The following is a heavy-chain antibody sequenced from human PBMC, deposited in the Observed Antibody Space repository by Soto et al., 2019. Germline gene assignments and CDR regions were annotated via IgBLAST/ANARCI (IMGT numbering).Heavy chain of an antibody. J-gene: IGHJ4*01. V-gene: IGHV3-30*18. CDR1: GFSFSTAG. D-gene: IGHD4-4*01. CDR3: VKGESISYSIMCDY. CDR2: VSYDRSSK. Sequence: RLLSFVASGFSFSTAGMHWVRQAPGKGLEWVAVVSYDRSSKFYADSVKGRFTISSDDSKNTLYLQMDSLRVEDSAVYYCVKGESISYSIMCDYWGHGTRVTLSS.